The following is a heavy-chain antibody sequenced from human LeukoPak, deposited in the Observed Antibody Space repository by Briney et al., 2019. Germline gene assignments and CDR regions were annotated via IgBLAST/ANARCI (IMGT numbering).Heavy chain of an antibody. CDR2: INSGGSGT. Sequence: TGGSLRLSCAASGFAFSSNWMHWVRHTPGKGLVWVSRINSGGSGTSYADSVEGRFTISRDNAKNTLYLQMNSLRAEDTAVYYCATSLGPLTEYWGQGTLVTVSS. V-gene: IGHV3-74*01. D-gene: IGHD7-27*01. CDR3: ATSLGPLTEY. CDR1: GFAFSSNW. J-gene: IGHJ4*02.